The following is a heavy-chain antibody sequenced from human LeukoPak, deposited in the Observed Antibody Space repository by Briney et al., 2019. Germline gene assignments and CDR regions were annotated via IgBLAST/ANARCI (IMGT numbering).Heavy chain of an antibody. J-gene: IGHJ6*04. CDR2: IEHSGNT. V-gene: IGHV4-34*01. CDR3: ARGWGLRGGIMDV. D-gene: IGHD2-15*01. CDR1: GGSFSGYY. Sequence: SETLSLTCAVYGGSFSGYYWNWIRQSPGKGLEWIGEIEHSGNTKNSPSLKSRVTISVDTSKNQFSLQLTSVTAADTAVYYCARGWGLRGGIMDVWGKGTTVTISS.